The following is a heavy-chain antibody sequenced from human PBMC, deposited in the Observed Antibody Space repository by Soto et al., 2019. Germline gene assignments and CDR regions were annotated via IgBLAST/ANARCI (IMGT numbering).Heavy chain of an antibody. J-gene: IGHJ3*02. CDR1: GFTFSSYS. D-gene: IGHD3-10*01. CDR2: ISSSSSTI. Sequence: GGSLRLSCAASGFTFSSYSMNWVRQAPGKGLEWVSYISSSSSTIYYADSVKGRFTISRDNAKNSLYLQMNSLRAEDTAVYYCAREDMVRGALRIKNAFDIWGQGTMVTVSS. V-gene: IGHV3-48*01. CDR3: AREDMVRGALRIKNAFDI.